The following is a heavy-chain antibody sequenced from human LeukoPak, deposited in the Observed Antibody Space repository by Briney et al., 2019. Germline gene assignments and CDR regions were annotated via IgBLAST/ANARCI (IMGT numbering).Heavy chain of an antibody. CDR2: ITNCGGST. CDR1: GFTFSSYA. Sequence: GGSLRLSCAASGFTFSSYAMSWVRQAPGKGLEWVSAITNCGGSTYYADSVKGRFTISRDNSKSTLYLQMNSLTAEDTAVYYCAKRYYYGSGSFDYWGQGTLVTVSS. CDR3: AKRYYYGSGSFDY. J-gene: IGHJ4*02. D-gene: IGHD3-10*01. V-gene: IGHV3-23*01.